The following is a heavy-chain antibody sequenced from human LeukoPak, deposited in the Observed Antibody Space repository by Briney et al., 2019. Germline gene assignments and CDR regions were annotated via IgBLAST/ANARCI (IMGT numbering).Heavy chain of an antibody. CDR2: IRSKASSYAT. CDR3: TSLYGGVIAASDY. D-gene: IGHD3-16*02. Sequence: GGSLRLSCAASGFTFSGPAMHWVRQASGKGLEWVGRIRSKASSYATAYAASVKGRFTISRDDSKNTAYLQMNSLKTEDTAVYYCTSLYGGVIAASDYWGQGTLVTVSS. J-gene: IGHJ4*02. CDR1: GFTFSGPA. V-gene: IGHV3-73*01.